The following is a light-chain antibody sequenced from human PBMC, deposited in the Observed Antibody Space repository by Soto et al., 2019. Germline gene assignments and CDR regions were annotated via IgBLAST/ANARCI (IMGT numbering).Light chain of an antibody. Sequence: AIQMTQSPSSLSVSVGDRITITCRPSQDIRNDLGWYQQKPGKAPKLLVYGTSNLQSGFPSRFSGSGSGTDFTLTISSLQPEDFATYYCLQDYIYPYPVAQGTKVDIK. CDR3: LQDYIYPYP. V-gene: IGKV1-6*01. CDR2: GTS. CDR1: QDIRND. J-gene: IGKJ2*01.